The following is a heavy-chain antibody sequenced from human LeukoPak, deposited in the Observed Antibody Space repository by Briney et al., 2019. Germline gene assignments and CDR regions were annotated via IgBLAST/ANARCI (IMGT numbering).Heavy chain of an antibody. V-gene: IGHV1-2*02. J-gene: IGHJ6*03. Sequence: ASVKVSCKASGYTFTGYYMHWVRQAPGQGLEWMGWINPNSGGTNYAQKFQGRVTMTRDTSISTAYMELSRLRSDDTAVYYCARDYYDSSGYYSIYYYYYMDVWGKGTTVTVSS. CDR3: ARDYYDSSGYYSIYYYYYMDV. CDR1: GYTFTGYY. CDR2: INPNSGGT. D-gene: IGHD3-22*01.